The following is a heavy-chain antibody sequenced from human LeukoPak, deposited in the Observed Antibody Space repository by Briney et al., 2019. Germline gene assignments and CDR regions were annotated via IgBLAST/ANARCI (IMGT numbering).Heavy chain of an antibody. CDR2: IHYSGST. J-gene: IGHJ3*02. D-gene: IGHD3-9*01. CDR1: GGSINTYY. Sequence: SETLSLTCTVSGGSINTYYWSWVRQPPGKGPEWIGDIHYSGSTNYNPSLKSRVTISVDTSKNQFSLKVDSVTAADTAVFYCARRISYDTLPGAFDIWGQGTMVTVSS. V-gene: IGHV4-59*08. CDR3: ARRISYDTLPGAFDI.